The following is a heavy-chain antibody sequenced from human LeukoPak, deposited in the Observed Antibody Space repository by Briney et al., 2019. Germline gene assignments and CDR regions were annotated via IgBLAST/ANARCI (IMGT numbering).Heavy chain of an antibody. V-gene: IGHV4-34*01. CDR3: ARRIYYDSSGQSYAFDI. CDR2: INHSGST. D-gene: IGHD3-22*01. CDR1: GGSFSGYY. Sequence: SETLSLTCAVYGGSFSGYYWSWIRQPPGKGLEWIGDINHSGSTNYNPSLKSRVTILVDTSKNQFSLKLSSVTVADTVVYYCARRIYYDSSGQSYAFDIWGQGTMVTASS. J-gene: IGHJ3*02.